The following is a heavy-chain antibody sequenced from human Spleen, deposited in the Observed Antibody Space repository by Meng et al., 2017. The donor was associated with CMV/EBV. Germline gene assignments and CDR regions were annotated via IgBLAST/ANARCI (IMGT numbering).Heavy chain of an antibody. CDR3: ARQRAYSSSWYYNWFDP. J-gene: IGHJ5*02. CDR1: GGSFSGDY. V-gene: IGHV4-34*01. D-gene: IGHD6-13*01. Sequence: GGSFSGDYWSWIRQPPGKGLEWIGEINHSGSTNYNPSLKSRVTISVDTSKNQFSLKLSSVTAADTAVYYCARQRAYSSSWYYNWFDPWGQGTLVTVSS. CDR2: INHSGST.